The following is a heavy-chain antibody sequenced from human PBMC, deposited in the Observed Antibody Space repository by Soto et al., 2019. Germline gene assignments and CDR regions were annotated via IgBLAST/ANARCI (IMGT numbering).Heavy chain of an antibody. J-gene: IGHJ6*02. CDR1: GYTFTNYG. CDR3: ARVAATIYYYGMDV. D-gene: IGHD2-15*01. V-gene: IGHV1-3*01. CDR2: VNAGNGNT. Sequence: ASVKVSCKASGYTFTNYGISWVRQAPGQGLEWMGWVNAGNGNTKHSQKFQGRVTITRDTSASTAYMELSSLRSEDTAVYYCARVAATIYYYGMDVWGQGTTVTVSS.